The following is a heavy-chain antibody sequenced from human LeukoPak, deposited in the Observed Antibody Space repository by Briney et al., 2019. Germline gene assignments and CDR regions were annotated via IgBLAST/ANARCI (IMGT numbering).Heavy chain of an antibody. V-gene: IGHV1-69*13. CDR1: GGTFSSYA. Sequence: GASVKVSCKASGGTFSSYAISWVRQAPGQGLEWMGGIIPIFGTANYAQKFQGRVTITADESTSTAYMELSSLRSEDTAVYYCASHYYDSSGYYYPFYFDYWGQGTLVTVSS. CDR2: IIPIFGTA. J-gene: IGHJ4*02. D-gene: IGHD3-22*01. CDR3: ASHYYDSSGYYYPFYFDY.